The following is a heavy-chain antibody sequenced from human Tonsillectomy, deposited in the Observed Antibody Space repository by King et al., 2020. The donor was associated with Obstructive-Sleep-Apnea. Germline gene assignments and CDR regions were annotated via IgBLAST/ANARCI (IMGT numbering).Heavy chain of an antibody. CDR2: ISRGGSAT. J-gene: IGHJ4*02. CDR1: GFTFSRHN. Sequence: EVQLVESGGGLVQPGWSLRLSCAASGFTFSRHNMNWVRQAPGKGLEWLAYISRGGSATYYADSTQGRFIVSRDDSKNSMYLQMHGLRAEDTAVYYCARDPMTRDLTGYGVDYWGQGTLVTVSS. V-gene: IGHV3-48*04. CDR3: ARDPMTRDLTGYGVDY. D-gene: IGHD3-22*01.